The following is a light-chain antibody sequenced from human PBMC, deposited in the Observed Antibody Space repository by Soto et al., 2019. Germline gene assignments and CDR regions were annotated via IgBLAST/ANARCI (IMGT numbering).Light chain of an antibody. CDR3: QQYNSYSPT. J-gene: IGKJ3*01. CDR2: DAS. V-gene: IGKV1-5*01. Sequence: DIQMTQSPSTLSASVGDRVTITCRASQSISSWLAWYQQKPGKAPKLLIYDASSLESGVPSRLSGSVSGPEFTLTISSLQPDDFATHYCQQYNSYSPTFGPGTKVDIK. CDR1: QSISSW.